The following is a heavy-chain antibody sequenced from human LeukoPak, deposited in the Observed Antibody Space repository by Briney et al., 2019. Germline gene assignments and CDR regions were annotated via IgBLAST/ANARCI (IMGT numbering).Heavy chain of an antibody. J-gene: IGHJ6*02. Sequence: GGSLRLSCAASGFTLSRYWMHWVRQAPGKGLVWVSRINGDGSSTSYADSVKGRFTISRDNAKNTLYLQMNSLRAEDTAVYYCARGNYYGMDVWGQGTTVTVSS. CDR2: INGDGSST. CDR1: GFTLSRYW. CDR3: ARGNYYGMDV. V-gene: IGHV3-74*01.